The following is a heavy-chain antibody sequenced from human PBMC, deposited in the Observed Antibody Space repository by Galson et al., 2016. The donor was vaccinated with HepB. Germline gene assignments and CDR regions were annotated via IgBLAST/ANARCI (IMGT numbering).Heavy chain of an antibody. CDR2: IYPGDSDT. J-gene: IGHJ4*02. Sequence: SGAEVKKPGESLMISCKGSGYTFTNYWIGWVRQMPGKGLEWMGIIYPGDSDTRYSPSFQGQVTISADKSINTAYLRWSSLKASDTAIYNCARRGDCTSTRCDDGPGEYWGQGTLVTVSS. CDR3: ARRGDCTSTRCDDGPGEY. D-gene: IGHD2-2*01. CDR1: GYTFTNYW. V-gene: IGHV5-51*01.